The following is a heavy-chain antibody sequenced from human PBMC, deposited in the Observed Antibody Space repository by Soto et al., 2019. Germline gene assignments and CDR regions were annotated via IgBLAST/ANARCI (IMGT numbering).Heavy chain of an antibody. V-gene: IGHV3-7*01. CDR3: ARGHYGRDY. CDR2: IKPDGSEK. D-gene: IGHD4-17*01. Sequence: EVHLVESGGGLVQPGVSLRLSCAASEFTFSQHWMSWVRQALGKGLEWVADIKPDGSEKYYVDSVKGRFTISRDNAKNSVYLQMNSLRAEDTAVYYCARGHYGRDYWGQGTLVTVSS. J-gene: IGHJ4*02. CDR1: EFTFSQHW.